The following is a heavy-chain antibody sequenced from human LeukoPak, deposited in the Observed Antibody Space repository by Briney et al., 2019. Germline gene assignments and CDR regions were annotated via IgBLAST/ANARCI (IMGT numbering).Heavy chain of an antibody. CDR3: AKDPIYGSGSYAKYFQH. CDR1: GFTFSSYA. V-gene: IGHV3-23*01. Sequence: GGSLRLSCAASGFTFSSYAMSWVRQAPGKGLEWVSAISGSGGSTHYADSVKGRFTISRDNSKNTLYLQMNSLRAEDTAVYYCAKDPIYGSGSYAKYFQHWGQGTLVTVSS. D-gene: IGHD3-10*01. J-gene: IGHJ1*01. CDR2: ISGSGGST.